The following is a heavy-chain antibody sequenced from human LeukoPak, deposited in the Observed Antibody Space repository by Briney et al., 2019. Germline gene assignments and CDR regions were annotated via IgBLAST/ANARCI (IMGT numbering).Heavy chain of an antibody. D-gene: IGHD5-18*01. CDR3: ARGGYSYGDFDY. Sequence: PSETLSLTCAAYGGSFSGYYWSWIRQPPGKGLEWIGEINHSGSTNYNPSLKSRVTISVDTSKNQFSLKLSSVTAADTAVYYCARGGYSYGDFDYWGQGTLVTVSS. V-gene: IGHV4-34*01. CDR2: INHSGST. CDR1: GGSFSGYY. J-gene: IGHJ4*02.